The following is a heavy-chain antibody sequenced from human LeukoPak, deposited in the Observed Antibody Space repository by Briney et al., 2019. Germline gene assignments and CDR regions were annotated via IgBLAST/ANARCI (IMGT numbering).Heavy chain of an antibody. CDR3: ARGLVATPQGYYYYYMDV. CDR2: IYTSGST. J-gene: IGHJ6*03. V-gene: IGHV4-4*07. Sequence: SETLSLTCAVSGGSISSYYWSWIRQPAGKGLEWIGRIYTSGSTNYNPSLKSRVTMSVDTSKNQFSLKLSSVTAADTAVYYCARGLVATPQGYYYYYMDVWGKGTTVTVSS. CDR1: GGSISSYY. D-gene: IGHD5-12*01.